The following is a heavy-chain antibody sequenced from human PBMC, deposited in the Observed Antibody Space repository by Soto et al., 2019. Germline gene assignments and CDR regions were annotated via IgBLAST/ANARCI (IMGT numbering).Heavy chain of an antibody. CDR2: IIPILGIA. D-gene: IGHD6-13*01. CDR1: GGTFSSYT. CDR3: AGELGKPSYSSS. V-gene: IGHV1-69*08. J-gene: IGHJ4*02. Sequence: QVQLVQSGAEVKKPGSSVKVSCKASGGTFSSYTISWVRQAPGQGLEWMGRIIPILGIANYAQKFQGRVTIXAXXSTSAAYMGLSSLRSEDTAVYSCAGELGKPSYSSSWGQGTLVTVSS.